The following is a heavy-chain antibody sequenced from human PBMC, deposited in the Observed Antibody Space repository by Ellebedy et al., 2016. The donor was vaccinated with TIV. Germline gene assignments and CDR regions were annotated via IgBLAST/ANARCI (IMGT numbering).Heavy chain of an antibody. V-gene: IGHV4-4*07. CDR2: IYTSGST. Sequence: MPSETLSLTCTVSGGSISSYYWSWIRQPAGKGLEWIGRIYTSGSTNYNPSLKSRVTMSVDTSKNQFSLKLSSVTAADTAVYYCARDSLLWFGEGADYYYGMDVWGQGTTVTVSS. J-gene: IGHJ6*02. CDR3: ARDSLLWFGEGADYYYGMDV. CDR1: GGSISSYY. D-gene: IGHD3-10*01.